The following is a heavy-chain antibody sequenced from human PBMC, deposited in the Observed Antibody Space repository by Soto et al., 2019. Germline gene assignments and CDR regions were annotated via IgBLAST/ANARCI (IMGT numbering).Heavy chain of an antibody. CDR3: AREGPRPYYYYGMDV. Sequence: QVQLVQSGAEVKKPGASVKVSCKSSGYTFSMSGISWVRQAPGQGLEWMGWISGFNGNTNYEQKFQDRVTMTTDTTTNTAYMELRSQRSDDTAVYYCAREGPRPYYYYGMDVWGQGTTVTVSS. J-gene: IGHJ6*02. CDR1: GYTFSMSG. V-gene: IGHV1-18*01. CDR2: ISGFNGNT.